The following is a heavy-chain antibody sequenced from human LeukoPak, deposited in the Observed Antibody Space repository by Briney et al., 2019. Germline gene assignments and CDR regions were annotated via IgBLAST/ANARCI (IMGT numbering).Heavy chain of an antibody. V-gene: IGHV1-2*02. CDR3: ARDGGLDY. CDR2: INPNSGDT. Sequence: ASVKVSCKASGYTFTSYYMHWLRQAPGQGLEWMGWINPNSGDTNYAQKFQGRVIMTRDTSITTAYMELNRLKSDDTAVFYCARDGGLDYWGQGTLVTVSS. CDR1: GYTFTSYY. D-gene: IGHD3-10*01. J-gene: IGHJ4*02.